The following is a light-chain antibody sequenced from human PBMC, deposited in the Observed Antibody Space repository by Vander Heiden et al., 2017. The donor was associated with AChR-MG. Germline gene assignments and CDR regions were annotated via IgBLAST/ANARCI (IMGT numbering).Light chain of an antibody. Sequence: DIQMTQPPSYLSASTGDRVTITCQASQDSSDSILWDQQKPGKAPKLLYYDASNLEAGVPSRFSRSGSRADFTYTISSLQHEDLGTYFCQQYDSLPYTFGQGTKLE. J-gene: IGKJ2*01. CDR1: QDSSDS. CDR3: QQYDSLPYT. CDR2: DAS. V-gene: IGKV1-33*01.